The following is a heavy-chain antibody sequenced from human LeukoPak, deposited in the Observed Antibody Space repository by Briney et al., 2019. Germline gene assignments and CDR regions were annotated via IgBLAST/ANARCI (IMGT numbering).Heavy chain of an antibody. V-gene: IGHV3-48*03. CDR2: VSSSGSTT. Sequence: PGGSLRLSCAASGFTFISYEMNWVRQAPGKGLEGVSNVSSSGSTTYYADSVKGRFTFSRDNAKNSLYLQMNSLRAEDTAVYYCARERYDFWSGGGFDYWGQGTLVTVSS. D-gene: IGHD3-3*01. J-gene: IGHJ4*02. CDR1: GFTFISYE. CDR3: ARERYDFWSGGGFDY.